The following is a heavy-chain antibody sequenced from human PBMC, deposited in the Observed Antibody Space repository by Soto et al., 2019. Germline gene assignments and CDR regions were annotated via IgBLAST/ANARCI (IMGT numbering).Heavy chain of an antibody. V-gene: IGHV6-1*01. CDR1: GDSVSSNSAA. Sequence: SQTLSLTCAISGDSVSSNSAAWNWIRQSPSRGLEWLGRTYYRSKWYNDYAVSVKSRITINPDTSKNQFSLQLNSVTPEDTAVYYCAREGVVTITGVYYYSGRDVGGQGTTVTVSS. J-gene: IGHJ6*02. CDR2: TYYRSKWYN. D-gene: IGHD5-12*01. CDR3: AREGVVTITGVYYYSGRDV.